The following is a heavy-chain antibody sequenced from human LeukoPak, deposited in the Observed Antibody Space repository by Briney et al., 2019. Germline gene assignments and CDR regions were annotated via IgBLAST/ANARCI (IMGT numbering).Heavy chain of an antibody. CDR2: ISGSGGST. V-gene: IGHV3-23*01. Sequence: GGSLGLSCAASGFTFSSYAMSWVRQAPGKGLEWVSAISGSGGSTYYADSVKGRFTISRDNSKNTLYLEMNSLRAEDTAVYYCAKTPAGGSYSTIFDYWGQGTLVTVSS. D-gene: IGHD1-26*01. J-gene: IGHJ4*02. CDR1: GFTFSSYA. CDR3: AKTPAGGSYSTIFDY.